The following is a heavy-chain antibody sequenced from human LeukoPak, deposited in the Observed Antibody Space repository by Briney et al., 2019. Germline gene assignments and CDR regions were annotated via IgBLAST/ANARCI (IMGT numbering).Heavy chain of an antibody. J-gene: IGHJ6*03. Sequence: PGGSLRLSCAASGFTFSSYWMSWVRQAPGKGLEWVANIKQDGSEKCYVDSVKGRFTISRDNAKNSLFLQINSLRAEDTAEYYCARYGGSGYMDVWGKGTTVTVSS. CDR2: IKQDGSEK. CDR1: GFTFSSYW. CDR3: ARYGGSGYMDV. V-gene: IGHV3-7*01. D-gene: IGHD4-23*01.